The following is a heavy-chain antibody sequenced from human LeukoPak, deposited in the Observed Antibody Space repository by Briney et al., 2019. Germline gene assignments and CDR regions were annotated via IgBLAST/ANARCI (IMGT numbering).Heavy chain of an antibody. CDR3: AKVFRAYGDYFSFDF. CDR1: GFTFSSYA. V-gene: IGHV3-23*01. CDR2: ISGSGGST. J-gene: IGHJ4*02. Sequence: GGSLRLSCAAFGFTFSSYAMSWVRQAPGKGLEWVSSISGSGGSTYYADSVKGRFTISRDNSKNTLYLQMDSLRAEDTAIYYCAKVFRAYGDYFSFDFWGQGTLVTVSS. D-gene: IGHD4-17*01.